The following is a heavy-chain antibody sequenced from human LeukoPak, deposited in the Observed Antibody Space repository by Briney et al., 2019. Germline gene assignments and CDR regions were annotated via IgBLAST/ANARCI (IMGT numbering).Heavy chain of an antibody. CDR2: ISYDGSNK. V-gene: IGHV3-30-3*01. J-gene: IGHJ6*02. CDR1: GFTFSSYA. CDR3: ARDRQVVPATRSYYYYGMDV. Sequence: PGRSLRLSCAASGFTFSSYAMHWVRQAPGKGLEWVAVISYDGSNKYYADSVKGRFTISRDNSKNTLYLQMNSLRAEDTAVYYCARDRQVVPATRSYYYYGMDVWGQGTTVTVSS. D-gene: IGHD2-2*01.